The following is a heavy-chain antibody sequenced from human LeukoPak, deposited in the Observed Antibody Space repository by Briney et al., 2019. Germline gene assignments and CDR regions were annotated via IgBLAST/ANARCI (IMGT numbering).Heavy chain of an antibody. CDR2: IRSKANSYAT. V-gene: IGHV3-73*01. Sequence: AGGSLRLACAASGFTFSASAMHWVRQASGKGLEWVGRIRSKANSYATTYAASLKGRFTISRDDSENTAYLQMNSLRAEDTAVYYCAKWDYYDSSGYHDAFDIWGQGTMVTVSS. J-gene: IGHJ3*02. CDR3: AKWDYYDSSGYHDAFDI. CDR1: GFTFSASA. D-gene: IGHD3-22*01.